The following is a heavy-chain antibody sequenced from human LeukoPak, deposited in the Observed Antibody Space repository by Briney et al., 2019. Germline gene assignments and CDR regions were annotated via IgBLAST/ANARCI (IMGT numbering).Heavy chain of an antibody. CDR2: IFWDDIE. Sequence: ESGPTLVKPTQILTLTCTFSGFSLTTTGVGVGWIRQPPGKALEWLALIFWDDIERYSPSLKSRLTITKDTSKNQVVLTVTNMDAVDTATYYCAHGHFGQTAMIDFWGQGTRVTVSS. J-gene: IGHJ4*02. D-gene: IGHD5-18*01. CDR3: AHGHFGQTAMIDF. CDR1: GFSLTTTGVG. V-gene: IGHV2-5*02.